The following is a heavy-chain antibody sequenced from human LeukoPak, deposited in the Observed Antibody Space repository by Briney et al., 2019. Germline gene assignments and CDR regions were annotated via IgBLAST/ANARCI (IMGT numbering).Heavy chain of an antibody. CDR2: ISYDGSNK. J-gene: IGHJ4*02. CDR1: GFTFSSYW. V-gene: IGHV3-30*18. D-gene: IGHD3-3*01. CDR3: AKDLRFLEWLFGGFDY. Sequence: GGSLRLSCAASGFTFSSYWMYWVRQAPGKGLEWVAVISYDGSNKYYADSVKGRFTISRDNSKNTLYLQMNSLRAEDTAVYYCAKDLRFLEWLFGGFDYWGQGTLVTVSS.